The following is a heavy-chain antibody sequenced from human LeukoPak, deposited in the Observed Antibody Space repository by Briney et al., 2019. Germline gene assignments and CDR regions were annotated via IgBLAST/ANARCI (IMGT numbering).Heavy chain of an antibody. Sequence: GGSLRLSCAASGFTFSNYAMNWVRLAPGKGLEWVSTISGSSDSTYYADSVKGRFTISRDNSKNTLYLQMNSLRAEDTAVYYCAKETYGDYASSDYWGQGTLVTVSS. CDR2: ISGSSDST. CDR1: GFTFSNYA. J-gene: IGHJ4*02. CDR3: AKETYGDYASSDY. V-gene: IGHV3-23*01. D-gene: IGHD4-17*01.